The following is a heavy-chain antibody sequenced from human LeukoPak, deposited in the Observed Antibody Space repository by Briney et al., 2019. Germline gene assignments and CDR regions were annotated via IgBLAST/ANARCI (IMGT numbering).Heavy chain of an antibody. D-gene: IGHD6-19*01. CDR1: GGSISDDY. V-gene: IGHV4-4*07. CDR2: IYNSETA. Sequence: SETLSLTCTVSGGSISDDYWSWTRQPAGKGPEWIGRIYNSETANYNPSLKSRVTMSVDTSKNQLSLRLRSVTAADTAVYYCARGAGPLDSWGQGTLVTVSS. J-gene: IGHJ4*02. CDR3: ARGAGPLDS.